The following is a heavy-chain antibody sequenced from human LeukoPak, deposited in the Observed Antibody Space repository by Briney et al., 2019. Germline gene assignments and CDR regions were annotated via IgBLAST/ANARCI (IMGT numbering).Heavy chain of an antibody. V-gene: IGHV3-7*01. CDR2: IKQDGGVK. D-gene: IGHD2-2*01. CDR3: ARGPSLGSSTSSTDY. Sequence: GGSLRLSCAASGFTLSDYWMNWVRQSPGEGLEWVANIKQDGGVKYYVDSVKGRFTISRDNAKNSLYLQMSSLRAEDTAVYYCARGPSLGSSTSSTDYWGQGTLVTVSS. J-gene: IGHJ4*02. CDR1: GFTLSDYW.